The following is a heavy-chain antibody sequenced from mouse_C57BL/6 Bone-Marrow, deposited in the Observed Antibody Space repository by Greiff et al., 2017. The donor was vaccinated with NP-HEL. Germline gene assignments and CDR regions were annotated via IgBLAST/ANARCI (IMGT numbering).Heavy chain of an antibody. V-gene: IGHV15-2*01. CDR3: ARPRKPLTVVATWYWYFDV. Sequence: QVQLQQSGSELRSPGSSVKLSCKDFDSEVFPIAYMSWVRQKPGHGFEWIGGILPSIGRTIYGEKFEDKATLDADTLSNTAYLELNSLTSEDSAIYYCARPRKPLTVVATWYWYFDVWGTGTTVTVSS. J-gene: IGHJ1*03. D-gene: IGHD1-1*01. CDR1: DSEVFPIAY. CDR2: ILPSIGRT.